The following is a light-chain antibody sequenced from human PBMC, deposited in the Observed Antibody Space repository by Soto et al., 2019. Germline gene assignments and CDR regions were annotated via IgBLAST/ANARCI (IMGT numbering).Light chain of an antibody. CDR2: DVS. J-gene: IGLJ3*02. CDR1: SSDVGDYNY. V-gene: IGLV2-11*01. CDR3: CSFAGSYTFRG. Sequence: QSALTQPRSVSGSPGQSVTISCTGTSSDVGDYNYVSWYQQYPGKAPKLVIYDVSKRPSGVPDRFSGSKSGNTASLTISGLQAEDEADYYCCSFAGSYTFRGFGGGTKLTVL.